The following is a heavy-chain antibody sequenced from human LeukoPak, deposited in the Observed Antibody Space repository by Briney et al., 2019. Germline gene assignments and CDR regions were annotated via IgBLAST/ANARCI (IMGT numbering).Heavy chain of an antibody. CDR2: INHSGST. J-gene: IGHJ5*02. Sequence: PSETLSLTCAVYGGSFSGYYWSWIRQPPGKGLEWIGEINHSGSTNYNPSLKSRVTISVDTSKNRFSLKLSSVTAADTAVYYCAREPSMVRGVMAWFDPWGQGTLVTVSS. V-gene: IGHV4-34*01. D-gene: IGHD3-10*01. CDR1: GGSFSGYY. CDR3: AREPSMVRGVMAWFDP.